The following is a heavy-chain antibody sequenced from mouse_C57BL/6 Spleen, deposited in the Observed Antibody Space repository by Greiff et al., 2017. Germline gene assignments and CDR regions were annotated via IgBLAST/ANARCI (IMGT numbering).Heavy chain of an antibody. CDR2: IHPNSGST. CDR1: GYTFTSYW. D-gene: IGHD2-4*01. V-gene: IGHV1-64*01. CDR3: ARGAYDYDVDY. Sequence: QVQLQQPGAELVKPGASVKLSCKASGYTFTSYWMHWVKQRPGQGLEWIGMIHPNSGSTKYNEKFKSKATLTVDKSSSTAYMQLSSLTSEDSAVYYCARGAYDYDVDYWGQGTTLTVSS. J-gene: IGHJ2*01.